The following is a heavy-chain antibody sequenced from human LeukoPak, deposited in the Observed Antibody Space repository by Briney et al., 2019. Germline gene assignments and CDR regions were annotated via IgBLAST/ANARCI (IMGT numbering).Heavy chain of an antibody. V-gene: IGHV3-7*01. CDR1: EFIFSNYW. Sequence: GGSLRLSCAVSEFIFSNYWVTWVRQAPGKGLGWVANIKQDGVEKYYADSVKGRFTISRDTAKNSLYLQMNSLRVEDTALYYCASGNAVDYWGRGTLVNVSS. D-gene: IGHD1-26*01. J-gene: IGHJ4*02. CDR2: IKQDGVEK. CDR3: ASGNAVDY.